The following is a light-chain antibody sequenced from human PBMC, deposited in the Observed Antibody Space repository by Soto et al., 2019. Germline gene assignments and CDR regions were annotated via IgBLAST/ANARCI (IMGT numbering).Light chain of an antibody. CDR2: GTS. Sequence: EIVMTQSPATLSVSPGERVTLSCRASQSVSSNLAWYQQRPGQAPRLLIYGTSTRATGIPGRFSGSGSGTEFTLTISSLQSEDFAVYYCQQYYNWPLTFGPGTKLDIK. J-gene: IGKJ3*01. V-gene: IGKV3-15*01. CDR1: QSVSSN. CDR3: QQYYNWPLT.